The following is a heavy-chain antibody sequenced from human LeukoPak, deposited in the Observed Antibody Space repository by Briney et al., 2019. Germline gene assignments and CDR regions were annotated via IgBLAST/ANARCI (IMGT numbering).Heavy chain of an antibody. V-gene: IGHV1-2*02. CDR1: GYXFTDHY. D-gene: IGHD3-16*01. J-gene: IGHJ4*02. CDR2: INLDSGGT. Sequence: ASVKVSCRASGYXFTDHYLHWLRQAPGQGPEWMGWINLDSGGTNYGQKFQGRVTLTGDTSISTAYMELSSLRFDDTAVYYCARRYSYAYGYLDYWGQGTLVTVSS. CDR3: ARRYSYAYGYLDY.